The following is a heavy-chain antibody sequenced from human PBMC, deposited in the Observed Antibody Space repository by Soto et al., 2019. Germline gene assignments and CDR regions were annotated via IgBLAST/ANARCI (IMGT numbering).Heavy chain of an antibody. V-gene: IGHV1-2*02. Sequence: GASVKVSCKASGYTFTGYYMHWVRQAPGQGLEWMGWINPNSGGTNYAQKFQGRVTMTRDTSISTAYMELSRLRSDDTAVYYCARAPGPYYYDSSGYYYVGWFDSWGQGTLVTVSS. CDR3: ARAPGPYYYDSSGYYYVGWFDS. CDR2: INPNSGGT. CDR1: GYTFTGYY. D-gene: IGHD3-22*01. J-gene: IGHJ5*01.